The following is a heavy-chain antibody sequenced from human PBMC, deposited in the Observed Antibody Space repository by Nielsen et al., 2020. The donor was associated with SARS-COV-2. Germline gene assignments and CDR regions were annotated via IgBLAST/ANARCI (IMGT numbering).Heavy chain of an antibody. CDR1: GYSISSGYY. V-gene: IGHV4-38-2*02. CDR3: ARVDYGPVDY. D-gene: IGHD4-17*01. J-gene: IGHJ4*02. Sequence: SETLSLTCTVSGYSISSGYYWGWIRQPPGKGLEWIGSIYHSGSTYYNPSLKSRVTISVDTSKNQFSLKLSSVTAADTAVYCCARVDYGPVDYWGQGTLVTVSS. CDR2: IYHSGST.